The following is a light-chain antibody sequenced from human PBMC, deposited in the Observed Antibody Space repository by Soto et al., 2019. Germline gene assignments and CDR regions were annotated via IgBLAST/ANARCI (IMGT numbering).Light chain of an antibody. CDR3: QHYNSYSEA. V-gene: IGKV3-15*01. Sequence: EIVMTQSPATLSVSPGERATLSCRASQSVTSNLAWYQQKPGRAPRLLIYGASTRATGIPARFSGSGSGTEFTLTISNLQSEDFATYYCQHYNSYSEAFGQGTKVELK. J-gene: IGKJ1*01. CDR1: QSVTSN. CDR2: GAS.